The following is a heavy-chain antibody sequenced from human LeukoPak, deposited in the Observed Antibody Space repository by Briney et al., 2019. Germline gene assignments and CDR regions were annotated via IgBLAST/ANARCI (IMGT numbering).Heavy chain of an antibody. CDR3: ARDGDSGYDCLFDY. J-gene: IGHJ4*02. CDR2: INTNTGNP. Sequence: ASVKVSCKASGYTFTSYAMNWVRQAPGQGLEWMGWINTNTGNPTYAQGFTGRFVFSLDTSVSTAYLRISSLKAEDTAVYYCARDGDSGYDCLFDYWGQGTLVTVSS. D-gene: IGHD5-12*01. CDR1: GYTFTSYA. V-gene: IGHV7-4-1*02.